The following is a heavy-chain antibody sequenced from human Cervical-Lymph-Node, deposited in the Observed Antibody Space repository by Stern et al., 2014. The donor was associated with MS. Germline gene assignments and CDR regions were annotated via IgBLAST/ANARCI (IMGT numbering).Heavy chain of an antibody. CDR2: ISTGGRP. J-gene: IGHJ4*02. CDR3: ARESGTALDV. CDR1: GLTVRGSY. Sequence: EVQLVESGGGLVRPGGSLRLSCETSGLTVRGSYMNWVRQAPGQGLEWVSVISTGGRPYYADSVKGRFPISRDTSKNTVFLQMNSLRVEDTAVYYWARESGTALDVWGQGPRVTVSS. D-gene: IGHD1-26*01. V-gene: IGHV3-66*01.